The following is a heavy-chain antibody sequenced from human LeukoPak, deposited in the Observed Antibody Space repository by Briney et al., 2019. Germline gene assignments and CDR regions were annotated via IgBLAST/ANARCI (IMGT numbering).Heavy chain of an antibody. CDR2: IKATNGDT. CDR1: EYTFTNLY. CDR3: ARGYYYDTSGHLSGAFDY. Sequence: GASVKVSCKAPEYTFTNLYIHWLRQAPGQGLEWMGMIKATNGDTRHASKLQGRVTMTTDKSTQTIYMELSSLTPEDTAVYYCARGYYYDTSGHLSGAFDYWGQGSLVIVSS. V-gene: IGHV1-46*04. D-gene: IGHD3-22*01. J-gene: IGHJ4*02.